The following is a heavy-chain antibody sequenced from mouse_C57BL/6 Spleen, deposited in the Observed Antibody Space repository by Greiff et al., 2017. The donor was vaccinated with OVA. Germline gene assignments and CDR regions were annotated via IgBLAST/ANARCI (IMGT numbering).Heavy chain of an antibody. CDR1: GFSLTSYG. D-gene: IGHD4-1*01. CDR2: IWSGGST. CDR3: ARGANWEGYYAMDY. J-gene: IGHJ4*01. Sequence: QVQLQQSGPGLVQPSQSLTITCTVSGFSLTSYGVHWVRQSPGKGLEWLGVIWSGGSTDYNAAFISRLSISKDNSKSQVFFKMNSLQADDTAIYYCARGANWEGYYAMDYWGQGTSVTVSS. V-gene: IGHV2-2*01.